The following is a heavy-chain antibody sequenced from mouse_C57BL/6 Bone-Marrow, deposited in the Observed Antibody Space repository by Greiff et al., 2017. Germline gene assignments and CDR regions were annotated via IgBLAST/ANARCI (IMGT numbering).Heavy chain of an antibody. Sequence: VQLQQPGAELVMPGASVKLSCKPSGYTFTSYWMHWVKQRPGQGLEWIGEIDPSDSYTNYNQKFKGKSTLTVDKSSSTAYMQLSSLTSEDSAVYYCARKGIYDYDGGFAYWGQGTLVTVSA. J-gene: IGHJ3*01. D-gene: IGHD2-4*01. CDR3: ARKGIYDYDGGFAY. CDR2: IDPSDSYT. CDR1: GYTFTSYW. V-gene: IGHV1-69*01.